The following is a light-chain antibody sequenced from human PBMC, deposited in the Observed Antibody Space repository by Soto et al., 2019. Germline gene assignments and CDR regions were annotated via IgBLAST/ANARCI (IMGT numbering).Light chain of an antibody. CDR1: ENVNNN. CDR2: GAS. CDR3: QQYKNWPRT. J-gene: IGKJ1*01. V-gene: IGKV3-15*01. Sequence: ETVMTQSAATLSVSPGERATLSCRASENVNNNLVWYQQKPGQAPRLLIYGASTRVTGIPARFSGSGSGTEFTLTISSLQSEDFAVYYCQQYKNWPRTFGQGTKVEIK.